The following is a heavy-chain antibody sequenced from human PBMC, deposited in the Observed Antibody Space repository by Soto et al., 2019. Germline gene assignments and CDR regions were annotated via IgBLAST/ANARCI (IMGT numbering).Heavy chain of an antibody. J-gene: IGHJ6*02. CDR1: GFTFNDYN. V-gene: IGHV3-48*02. D-gene: IGHD6-25*01. CDR3: VRESLTANQRVGFYYGMDV. CDR2: IRSTSTSI. Sequence: GGSLRLSCAASGFTFNDYNMNWVRQAPGKGLEWVAYIRSTSTSIHYADSVRGRFTISRDSAKNSLYLQMNSLRDEDTAVYYCVRESLTANQRVGFYYGMDVWGQGTTVTVSS.